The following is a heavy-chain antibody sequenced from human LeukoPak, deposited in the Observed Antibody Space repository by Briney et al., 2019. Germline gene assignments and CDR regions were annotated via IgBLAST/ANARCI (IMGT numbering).Heavy chain of an antibody. CDR3: ASSTGLPGYYYYMDV. D-gene: IGHD2-2*01. CDR1: GGYFSGYY. CDR2: INHSGST. Sequence: SETLSLTCAVYGGYFSGYYWSWIRQPPGKGLEWIGEINHSGSTNYNPSLKSRVTISVDTSKNQFSLKLSSVTAADTAVYYCASSTGLPGYYYYMDVWGKGTTVTISS. V-gene: IGHV4-34*01. J-gene: IGHJ6*03.